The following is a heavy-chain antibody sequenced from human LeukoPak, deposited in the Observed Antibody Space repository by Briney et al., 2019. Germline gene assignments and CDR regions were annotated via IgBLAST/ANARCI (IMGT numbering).Heavy chain of an antibody. D-gene: IGHD3-22*01. V-gene: IGHV4-59*01. J-gene: IGHJ4*02. CDR1: GDYISSYY. CDR2: IYYSGST. Sequence: SETLSLTCSVSGDYISSYYWSWIRQPPGKGLEWIGYIYYSGSTNYNPSLKSRVTMSVDTSKNQFSLKLSSVTAADTDVYYCARDLRYDSSGWAFDYWGQGTLVTVSS. CDR3: ARDLRYDSSGWAFDY.